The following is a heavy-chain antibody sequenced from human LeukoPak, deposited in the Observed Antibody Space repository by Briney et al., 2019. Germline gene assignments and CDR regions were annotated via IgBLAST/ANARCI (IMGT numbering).Heavy chain of an antibody. CDR2: FYTSGST. CDR1: GGSISSGSYS. D-gene: IGHD6-6*01. V-gene: IGHV4-61*02. CDR3: AREVIAAHNWFDP. J-gene: IGHJ5*02. Sequence: SETLSLTCTVSGGSISSGSYSWSWIRQPAGKGLEWIGRFYTSGSTNYNPSLKSRVTISADTSKNQFSLKLSSVTAADTAVYYCAREVIAAHNWFDPWGQGTLVTVSS.